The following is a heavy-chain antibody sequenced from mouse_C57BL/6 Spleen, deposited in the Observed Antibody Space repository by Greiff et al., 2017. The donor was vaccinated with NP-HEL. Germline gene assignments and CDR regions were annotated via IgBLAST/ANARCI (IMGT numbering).Heavy chain of an antibody. CDR3: ARNRDYGSSYGYFDV. J-gene: IGHJ1*03. D-gene: IGHD1-1*01. V-gene: IGHV1-82*01. Sequence: QVQLQQSGPELVKPGASVKISCKASGYAFSSSWMNWVKQRPGKGLEWIGRIYPGDGDTNYNGKFKGKATLTADKSSSTAYMQLSSLTSEDSAVYFCARNRDYGSSYGYFDVWGTRTTVTVSS. CDR1: GYAFSSSW. CDR2: IYPGDGDT.